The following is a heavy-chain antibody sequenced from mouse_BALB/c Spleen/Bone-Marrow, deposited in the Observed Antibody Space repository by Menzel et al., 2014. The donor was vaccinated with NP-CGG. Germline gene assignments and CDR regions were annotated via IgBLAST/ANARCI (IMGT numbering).Heavy chain of an antibody. CDR1: GYSFTGYY. J-gene: IGHJ1*01. Sequence: VQLQQSGPELVKPGASVKIPCKASGYSFTGYYMHWVKQSHGNSLDWIGYIYPYNGVSSYNQKFKGKATLTVDKSSSTAYMELRSLTSDDSAVYYCESRGEYFDVWGAGTTVTVSS. CDR2: IYPYNGVS. V-gene: IGHV1-31*01. CDR3: ESRGEYFDV.